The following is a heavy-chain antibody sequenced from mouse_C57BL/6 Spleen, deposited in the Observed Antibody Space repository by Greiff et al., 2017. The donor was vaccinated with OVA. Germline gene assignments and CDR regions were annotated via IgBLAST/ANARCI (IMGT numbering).Heavy chain of an antibody. J-gene: IGHJ2*01. CDR2: IRNKANGYTT. V-gene: IGHV7-3*01. CDR3: ARYTGPFDY. Sequence: EVKLVESGGGLVQPGGSLSLSCAASGFTFTDYYMSWVRQPPGKALEWLGFIRNKANGYTTEYSASVKGRFTIYRDNSQSILYLQMNALGAEDSATYYCARYTGPFDYWGQGTTLTVSS. CDR1: GFTFTDYY. D-gene: IGHD4-1*01.